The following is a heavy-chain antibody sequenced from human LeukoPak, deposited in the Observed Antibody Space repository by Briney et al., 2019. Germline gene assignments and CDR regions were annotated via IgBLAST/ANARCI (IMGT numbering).Heavy chain of an antibody. CDR2: IWYDGSNK. CDR3: ARRKTDIWGSYRFDY. Sequence: GGSLRLSCAASGLTFSSYGMHWVRQAPGKGLEWVAVIWYDGSNKYYADSVKGRFTISRDNSKNTLYLQMNSLRAEDTAVYYCARRKTDIWGSYRFDYWGQGTLVTVSS. D-gene: IGHD3-16*02. CDR1: GLTFSSYG. V-gene: IGHV3-33*01. J-gene: IGHJ4*02.